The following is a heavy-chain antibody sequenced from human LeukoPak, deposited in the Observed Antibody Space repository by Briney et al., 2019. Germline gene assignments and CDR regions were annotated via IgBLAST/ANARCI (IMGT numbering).Heavy chain of an antibody. D-gene: IGHD6-19*01. V-gene: IGHV3-11*06. J-gene: IGHJ4*02. Sequence: GGSLSLARAVSGFTLSDYYMRWIRPAPGRGREWVADISRSDTYRNYAETVKGRCPSSRVSAKDSLYLQMNSLRAEDTAVYYCARGPYSSGSTADYWGQGTLVTVSS. CDR3: ARGPYSSGSTADY. CDR2: ISRSDTYR. CDR1: GFTLSDYY.